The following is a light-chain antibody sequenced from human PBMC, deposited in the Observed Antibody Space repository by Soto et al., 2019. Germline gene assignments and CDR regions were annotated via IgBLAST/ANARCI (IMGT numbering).Light chain of an antibody. CDR3: QQSYSTPIT. J-gene: IGKJ5*01. Sequence: IQMTQSPSTLSASVGDIVTITCRASQSISSYLNWYQQKPGKAPKLLIYSASSLQSGVPSRFSGSGSGTDYNLTISSLQPEDFATYYCQQSYSTPITFGQGTRLEIK. V-gene: IGKV1-39*01. CDR2: SAS. CDR1: QSISSY.